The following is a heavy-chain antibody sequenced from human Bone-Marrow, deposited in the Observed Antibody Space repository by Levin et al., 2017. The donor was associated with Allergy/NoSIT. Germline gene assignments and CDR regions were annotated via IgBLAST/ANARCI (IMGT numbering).Heavy chain of an antibody. V-gene: IGHV1-46*01. Sequence: ASVKVSCKASGYTFTSYNLHWVRQAPGQGLQWLGEINPNGGRTTYAQKFQGRLTLTRDTSTATVYMELSSLRYDDTAVYYCARSSRTTWDGDLVWVLGSWGPGTLVTVSS. CDR2: INPNGGRT. CDR3: ARSSRTTWDGDLVWVLGS. J-gene: IGHJ5*02. D-gene: IGHD2/OR15-2a*01. CDR1: GYTFTSYN.